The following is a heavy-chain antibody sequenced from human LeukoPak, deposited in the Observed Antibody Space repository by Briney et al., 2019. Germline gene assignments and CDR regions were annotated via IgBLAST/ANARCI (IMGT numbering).Heavy chain of an antibody. J-gene: IGHJ4*02. CDR2: INPNSGGT. CDR3: ARAVDYYGSGSHR. V-gene: IGHV1-2*02. D-gene: IGHD3-10*01. Sequence: GASVKVSCKASGYTFTDYYMHWVRQAPGQGLEWMGWINPNSGGTNYAQKFQGGVTMTRDTSISTAYMELSRLRSDDTAVYYCARAVDYYGSGSHRWGQGTLVTVSS. CDR1: GYTFTDYY.